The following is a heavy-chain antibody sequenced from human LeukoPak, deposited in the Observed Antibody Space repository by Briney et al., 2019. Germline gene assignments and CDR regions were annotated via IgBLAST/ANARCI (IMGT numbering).Heavy chain of an antibody. Sequence: ASETLSLTCSVSGESISSHYWSWIRQPPGEGLEWIGYIYTSGRTNYNPSLKSRVSISVDSSKNQFSLRLSSVTAADTAVYYCARHQDYDSSGYFDYWGQGTLVTVSS. V-gene: IGHV4-4*09. J-gene: IGHJ4*02. CDR3: ARHQDYDSSGYFDY. CDR2: IYTSGRT. CDR1: GESISSHY. D-gene: IGHD3-22*01.